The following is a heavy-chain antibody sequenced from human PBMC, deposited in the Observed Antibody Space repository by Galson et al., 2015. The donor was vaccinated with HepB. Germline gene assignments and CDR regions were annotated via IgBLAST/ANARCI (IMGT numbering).Heavy chain of an antibody. V-gene: IGHV1-18*01. Sequence: SVKVSCKASGYTFTTYGISWVRQAPGQGLEWMGWISGYNDNAKYAQKVQGRVTMTTDTSTSTAYMELRSLTSDDTAVYYCARNTSDNAGFDFRGQGTMVTVSS. J-gene: IGHJ3*01. D-gene: IGHD1-1*01. CDR3: ARNTSDNAGFDF. CDR1: GYTFTTYG. CDR2: ISGYNDNA.